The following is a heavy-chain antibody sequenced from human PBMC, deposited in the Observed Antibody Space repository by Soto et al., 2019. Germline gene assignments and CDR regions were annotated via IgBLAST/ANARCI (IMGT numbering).Heavy chain of an antibody. Sequence: GEFMKICCKGAGYSFTIYWIGWVRQMTGKGLEWMGIIYPGDSDTRYSPSFQGQVTISADKSISTAYLQWSSLKASDTAMYYCASHSPFHCXSTSCPATRNYYYGMDVWGQGTTVTVSS. CDR3: ASHSPFHCXSTSCPATRNYYYGMDV. D-gene: IGHD2-2*01. J-gene: IGHJ6*02. V-gene: IGHV5-51*01. CDR1: GYSFTIYW. CDR2: IYPGDSDT.